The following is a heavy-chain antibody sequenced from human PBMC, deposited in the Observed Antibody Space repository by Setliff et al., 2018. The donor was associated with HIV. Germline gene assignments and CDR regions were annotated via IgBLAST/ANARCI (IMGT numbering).Heavy chain of an antibody. CDR1: GESLAGSRYS. Sequence: PSETLSLTCTVSGESLAGSRYSWGWVRQSPGQGLEWLGNLFHIGSSYFNPSLKSRLTMSVDTPKDQFSLSLISMTAADSAVYYCVRLGAVTGHSFDSWGPGALVTVSS. D-gene: IGHD6-19*01. V-gene: IGHV4-39*01. CDR2: LFHIGSS. J-gene: IGHJ4*02. CDR3: VRLGAVTGHSFDS.